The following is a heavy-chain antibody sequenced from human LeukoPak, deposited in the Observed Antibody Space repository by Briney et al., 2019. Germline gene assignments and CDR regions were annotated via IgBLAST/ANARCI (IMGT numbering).Heavy chain of an antibody. J-gene: IGHJ4*02. D-gene: IGHD5-12*01. CDR3: AKDRGRYSGYDFDY. CDR1: GFTFDDYA. Sequence: GGSLRLSCAASGFTFDDYAMHWVRQAPGKGLEWVSGISWNSGSIGYADSVKGRFTISRDSAKNSLYLQMNSLRAEDTALYYCAKDRGRYSGYDFDYWGQGTLVTVSS. V-gene: IGHV3-9*01. CDR2: ISWNSGSI.